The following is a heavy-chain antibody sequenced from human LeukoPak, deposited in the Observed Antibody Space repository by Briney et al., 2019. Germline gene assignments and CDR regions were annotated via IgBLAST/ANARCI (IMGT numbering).Heavy chain of an antibody. Sequence: GGSLRLSCAASGFTFSSYSMNWVRQAPGKGLEWVSYISSSSSTIYYADSVKGRFTISRDNAKNSLYLQMNSLRAEDTAVCYCARATQWLAYYDSSGYSGFDYWGQGTLVTVSS. CDR3: ARATQWLAYYDSSGYSGFDY. D-gene: IGHD3-22*01. J-gene: IGHJ4*02. V-gene: IGHV3-48*04. CDR1: GFTFSSYS. CDR2: ISSSSSTI.